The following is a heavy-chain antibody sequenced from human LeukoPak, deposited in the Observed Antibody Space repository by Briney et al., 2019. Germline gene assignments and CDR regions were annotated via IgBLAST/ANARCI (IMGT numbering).Heavy chain of an antibody. D-gene: IGHD4-17*01. J-gene: IGHJ5*02. V-gene: IGHV3-9*03. CDR2: ISWNSGSI. CDR3: AKATTPDYGDYVGWFDP. CDR1: GFTFDDYA. Sequence: PGGSLRLSCAAPGFTFDDYAMHWVRHAPGKGLEWVSGISWNSGSIGYADSVKGRFTISRDNAKNSLYLQMNSLRAEDMALYYCAKATTPDYGDYVGWFDPWGQGTLVTVSS.